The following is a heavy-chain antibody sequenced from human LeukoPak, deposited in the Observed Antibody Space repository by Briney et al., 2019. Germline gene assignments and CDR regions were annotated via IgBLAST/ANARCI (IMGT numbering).Heavy chain of an antibody. D-gene: IGHD2-2*02. J-gene: IGHJ4*02. CDR2: ISAYNGNT. CDR3: ARARVPWCSSTSCSTFDY. Sequence: ASVKVSCKASGYTFTSYGISWVRQAPGQGLEWMGWISAYNGNTNYAQKLRGRVTMTTDTSTSTAYMELRSLRSDDTAVYYCARARVPWCSSTSCSTFDYWGQGTLVTVSS. CDR1: GYTFTSYG. V-gene: IGHV1-18*01.